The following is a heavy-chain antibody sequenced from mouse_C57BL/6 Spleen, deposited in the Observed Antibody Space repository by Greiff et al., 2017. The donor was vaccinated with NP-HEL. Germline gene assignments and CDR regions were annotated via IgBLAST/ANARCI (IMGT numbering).Heavy chain of an antibody. D-gene: IGHD1-1*01. CDR3: ARSGGSETLYAMDY. V-gene: IGHV14-2*01. CDR2: IDPEDGET. J-gene: IGHJ4*01. Sequence: VQLQQSGAELVKPGASVKLSCTASGFNIKDYYMHWVKQRTEQGLEWIGRIDPEDGETKYVPKFQGKATITADTSSNTAYLQLSSLTSEDTAVYYCARSGGSETLYAMDYWGQGTSVTVSS. CDR1: GFNIKDYY.